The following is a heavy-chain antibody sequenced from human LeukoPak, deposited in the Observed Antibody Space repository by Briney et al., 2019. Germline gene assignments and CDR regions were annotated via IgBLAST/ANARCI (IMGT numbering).Heavy chain of an antibody. CDR3: ARDGIFGSGSYYSALDY. V-gene: IGHV1-2*02. CDR2: INPNSGGT. Sequence: ASVKVSCKASGYTFTGYYMHWVRQAPGQGLEWMGWINPNSGGTNYAQKFQGRVTMTRDTSISTAYMELSRLRSDDTAVYYCARDGIFGSGSYYSALDYWGQGTLVTVSS. J-gene: IGHJ4*02. D-gene: IGHD3-10*01. CDR1: GYTFTGYY.